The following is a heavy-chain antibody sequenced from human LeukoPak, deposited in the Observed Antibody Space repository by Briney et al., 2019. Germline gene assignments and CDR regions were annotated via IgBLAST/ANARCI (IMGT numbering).Heavy chain of an antibody. J-gene: IGHJ4*02. Sequence: ASVKVSCKASGYSFTSYGMSWVRQAPGQGLEWMGWISAYNGKTYYAQKFQGRVTVTTDTSTTTAYMDLRSLRSDDTAVYYCARTNLDCKNGVCYDYWGQGTPVTVSS. CDR1: GYSFTSYG. CDR2: ISAYNGKT. CDR3: ARTNLDCKNGVCYDY. V-gene: IGHV1-18*01. D-gene: IGHD2-8*01.